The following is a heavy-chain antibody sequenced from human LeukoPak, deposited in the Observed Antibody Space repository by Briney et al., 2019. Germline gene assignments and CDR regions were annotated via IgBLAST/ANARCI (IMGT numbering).Heavy chain of an antibody. V-gene: IGHV3-33*06. CDR3: AKGFGELSYYFDY. CDR1: GFTFSSYG. D-gene: IGHD3-10*01. CDR2: IWYDGSNK. J-gene: IGHJ4*02. Sequence: PGGSLRLSCAASGFTFSSYGMHWVRQAPGKELEWVAVIWYDGSNKYYADSVKGRFTISRDNSKNTLYLQMNSLRAEDTAVYYCAKGFGELSYYFDYWGQGTLVTVSS.